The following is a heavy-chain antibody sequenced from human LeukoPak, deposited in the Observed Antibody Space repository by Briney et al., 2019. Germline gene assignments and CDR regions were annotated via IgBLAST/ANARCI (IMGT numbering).Heavy chain of an antibody. CDR3: ARVVASYYYYMDV. D-gene: IGHD2-15*01. Sequence: KPSETLSLTCTVSGGSISTYYWSWIRQPAGKGLEWIGRIYTGGSTNYNPSLKSRVTISLDTSKNQFSLKLSSVTAADTAVYYCARVVASYYYYMDVWGKGTTVTISS. V-gene: IGHV4-4*07. CDR1: GGSISTYY. CDR2: IYTGGST. J-gene: IGHJ6*03.